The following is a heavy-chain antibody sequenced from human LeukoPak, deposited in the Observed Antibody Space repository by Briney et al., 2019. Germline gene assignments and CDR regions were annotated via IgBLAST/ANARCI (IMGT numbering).Heavy chain of an antibody. D-gene: IGHD6-13*01. Sequence: GGSLRLSCSASGFIISNYAMHWVRQAPGKGLEYVSAISANGGSTYYADSVKGRFTISRDTSKNTLYLQMSSLRAEDTAMYRCVKDLYKGDSASWYFFHYWGQGTLVTVSS. CDR2: ISANGGST. CDR1: GFIISNYA. J-gene: IGHJ4*02. CDR3: VKDLYKGDSASWYFFHY. V-gene: IGHV3-64D*06.